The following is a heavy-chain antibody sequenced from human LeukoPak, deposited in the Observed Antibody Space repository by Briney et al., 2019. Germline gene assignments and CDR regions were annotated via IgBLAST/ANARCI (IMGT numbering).Heavy chain of an antibody. Sequence: ASVKVSCKASGGTFSSYAISWVRQAPGQGLEWMGGIIPIFGTANYAQKFQGRVTITADESTSTAYMELSSLRSEDTAVYYCARDPYSSSWIRSPSFDYWGQGTLVTVSS. CDR1: GGTFSSYA. V-gene: IGHV1-69*13. D-gene: IGHD6-13*01. J-gene: IGHJ4*02. CDR2: IIPIFGTA. CDR3: ARDPYSSSWIRSPSFDY.